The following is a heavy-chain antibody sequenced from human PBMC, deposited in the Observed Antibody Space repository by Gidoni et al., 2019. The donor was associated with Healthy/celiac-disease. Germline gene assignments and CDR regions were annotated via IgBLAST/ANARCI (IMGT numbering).Heavy chain of an antibody. Sequence: QVQLQQWGAGLLKPSETLSLTCAVYGGSFSGYYWSWIRQPPGKGLEWIGEINHSGSTNYNPALKSRVTISVDTSKNQFSLKLSSVTAADTAVYYCARGGGDGYNLYYFDYWGQGTLVTASS. CDR2: INHSGST. J-gene: IGHJ4*02. D-gene: IGHD5-12*01. V-gene: IGHV4-34*01. CDR1: GGSFSGYY. CDR3: ARGGGDGYNLYYFDY.